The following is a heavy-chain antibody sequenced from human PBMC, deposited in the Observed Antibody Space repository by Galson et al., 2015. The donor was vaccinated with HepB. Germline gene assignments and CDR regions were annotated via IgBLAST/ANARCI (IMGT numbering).Heavy chain of an antibody. CDR2: ISSSGSFI. CDR1: GFTFSTYE. D-gene: IGHD5-24*01. CDR3: AKDTERWLQLGALDI. V-gene: IGHV3-48*03. J-gene: IGHJ3*02. Sequence: SLRLSCAASGFTFSTYEMNWVRQAPGKGLEWVSYISSSGSFIYYADSVKGRFTISRDNAKNSLYLQMNSLRVEDTAVYYCAKDTERWLQLGALDIWGQGTMVTVSS.